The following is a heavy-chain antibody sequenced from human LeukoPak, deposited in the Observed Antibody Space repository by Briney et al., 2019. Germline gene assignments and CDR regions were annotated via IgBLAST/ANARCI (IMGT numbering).Heavy chain of an antibody. CDR2: INHSGST. D-gene: IGHD2-15*01. CDR1: GGSFSGYY. J-gene: IGHJ4*02. Sequence: SETLTLTCAAYGGSFSGYYWSWIRQPPGKGLEWIGEINHSGSTNYNPSLKSRVTISVDTSKNQFSLKLSSVTAADTAVYYCARGSQSLGYCSGGSCRAKIFDYWGQGTLVTVSS. CDR3: ARGSQSLGYCSGGSCRAKIFDY. V-gene: IGHV4-34*01.